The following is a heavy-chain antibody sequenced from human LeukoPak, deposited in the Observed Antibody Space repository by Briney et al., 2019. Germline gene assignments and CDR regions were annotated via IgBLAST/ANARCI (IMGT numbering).Heavy chain of an antibody. J-gene: IGHJ6*02. D-gene: IGHD4-11*01. Sequence: GASVKVSCKASGYTFTGYYMHWVRQAPGQGLEWMGRINPNSGGTNYAQKFQGRVTITADESTSTAYMELSSLRSEDTAVYYCARGRSRPEYSNCYYGMDVWGQGTTVTVSS. CDR1: GYTFTGYY. CDR2: INPNSGGT. CDR3: ARGRSRPEYSNCYYGMDV. V-gene: IGHV1-2*06.